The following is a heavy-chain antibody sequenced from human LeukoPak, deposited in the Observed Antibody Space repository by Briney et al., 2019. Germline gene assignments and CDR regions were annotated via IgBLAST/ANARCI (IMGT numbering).Heavy chain of an antibody. CDR1: GFTFNNYA. V-gene: IGHV3-23*01. Sequence: GRSLTLSCIASGFTFNNYAMSWVRQPPGKVRGWVSASSDSGDSQYYADSVQGRFTISRENSKNTLDLQMNRLRVEDTAVYYCAKGVYGSGSYREYFEQWGQGTLVTVSS. J-gene: IGHJ1*01. D-gene: IGHD3-10*01. CDR3: AKGVYGSGSYREYFEQ. CDR2: SSDSGDSQ.